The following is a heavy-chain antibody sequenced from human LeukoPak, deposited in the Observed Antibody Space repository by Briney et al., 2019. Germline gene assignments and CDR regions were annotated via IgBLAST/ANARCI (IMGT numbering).Heavy chain of an antibody. CDR2: IYYNDDS. V-gene: IGHV2-5*01. J-gene: IGHJ4*02. CDR3: AHLVVTIDWRSYFDY. Sequence: SGPTLVNPTQTLTLTCTFSDFSLSTPGIGVGWIRQPPGKALEWLAMIYYNDDSRYSPSLRSRLTITRDTSKNQVILAMTNMDPVDTATYYCAHLVVTIDWRSYFDYWGQGALVTVSS. CDR1: DFSLSTPGIG. D-gene: IGHD3-9*01.